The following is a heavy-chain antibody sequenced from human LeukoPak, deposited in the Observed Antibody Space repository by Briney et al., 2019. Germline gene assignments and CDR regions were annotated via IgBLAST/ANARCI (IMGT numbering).Heavy chain of an antibody. Sequence: GGSLRLSCAASGFTFDDYGMSWVRQAPGKGLEWVSGINWNGGSTGYADSVKGRFTISRDNAKNSLYLQMNSLRAEDTALYHCARVASDSSGNYYFDYWGQGTLVTVSS. CDR1: GFTFDDYG. J-gene: IGHJ4*02. V-gene: IGHV3-20*01. CDR2: INWNGGST. D-gene: IGHD3-22*01. CDR3: ARVASDSSGNYYFDY.